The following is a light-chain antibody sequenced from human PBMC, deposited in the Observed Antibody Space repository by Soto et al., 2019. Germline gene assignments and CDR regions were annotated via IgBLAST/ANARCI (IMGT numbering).Light chain of an antibody. J-gene: IGKJ3*01. CDR1: QSISSW. CDR3: KQYNSYSFT. CDR2: KAS. V-gene: IGKV1-5*03. Sequence: DIQMTQSPSTLSASVGDRVTITCRASQSISSWLAWYQRKPGKAPKLLIYKASSLESGVPSRFSGSGSGTEFTLTISSLQPDDFATYYCKQYNSYSFTFGPGTKVDIK.